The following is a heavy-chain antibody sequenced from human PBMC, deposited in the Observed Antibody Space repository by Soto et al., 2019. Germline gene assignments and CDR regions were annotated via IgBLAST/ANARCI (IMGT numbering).Heavy chain of an antibody. Sequence: TGGSLRLSCAASGFTFSSYARHWVRQAPGKGLEWVAVISYDGSNKYYADSVKGRFTISRDNSKNTLYLQMNGLRAEDTAVYYCARASQQLWLEFDYWGQGTLVTVSS. D-gene: IGHD5-18*01. CDR3: ARASQQLWLEFDY. CDR2: ISYDGSNK. J-gene: IGHJ4*02. V-gene: IGHV3-30-3*01. CDR1: GFTFSSYA.